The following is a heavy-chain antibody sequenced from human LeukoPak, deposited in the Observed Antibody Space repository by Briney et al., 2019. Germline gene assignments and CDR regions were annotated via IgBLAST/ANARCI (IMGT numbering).Heavy chain of an antibody. CDR1: GFTFSSYW. D-gene: IGHD3-10*01. Sequence: GGSLRLSCAASGFTFSSYWMSWVRQAPGKGLEWVATIKLDGSEKYYVDSVKGRFTISRDNVRNSLFLQMNSLRTEDTSVYYCARGHYQIELWGQGTLVTVSS. CDR2: IKLDGSEK. CDR3: ARGHYQIEL. J-gene: IGHJ4*02. V-gene: IGHV3-7*01.